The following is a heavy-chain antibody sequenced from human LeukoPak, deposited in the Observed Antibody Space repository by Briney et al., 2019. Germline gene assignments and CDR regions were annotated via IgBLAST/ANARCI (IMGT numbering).Heavy chain of an antibody. Sequence: GRSLRLSCAASGFTFSSYSMNWVRHAPGKGLGWVSSISISSSYIYYADSVKGRFTISRDNAKNSLYLQMNSLRAEDTAVYYCASGRAIRGPDYWGQGTLVTVSS. CDR1: GFTFSSYS. CDR3: ASGRAIRGPDY. D-gene: IGHD3-10*01. J-gene: IGHJ4*02. CDR2: ISISSSYI. V-gene: IGHV3-21*06.